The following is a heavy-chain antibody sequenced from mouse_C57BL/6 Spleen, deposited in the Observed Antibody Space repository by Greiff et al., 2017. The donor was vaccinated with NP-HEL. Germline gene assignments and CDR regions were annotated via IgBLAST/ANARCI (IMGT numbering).Heavy chain of an antibody. D-gene: IGHD2-4*01. CDR2: INPSSGYT. V-gene: IGHV1-4*01. CDR3: ARGIYYDYDYAMDY. Sequence: VQLQESGAELARPGASVKMSCKASGYTFTSYTMHWVKQRPGQGLEWIGYINPSSGYTKYNQKFKDKATLTADKSSSTAYMQLSSLTSEDSAVYYCARGIYYDYDYAMDYWGQGTSVTVSS. J-gene: IGHJ4*01. CDR1: GYTFTSYT.